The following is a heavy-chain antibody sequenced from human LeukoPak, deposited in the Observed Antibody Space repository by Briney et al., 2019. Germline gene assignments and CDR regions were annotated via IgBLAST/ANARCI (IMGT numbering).Heavy chain of an antibody. D-gene: IGHD3-3*01. CDR2: ISVAGTGT. V-gene: IGHV3-23*01. J-gene: IGHJ4*02. CDR3: AKGPGGFWDY. Sequence: GGSLRLSCAASGFTFSHYAMGWGRQAPGKGLEWVAAISVAGTGTYYAYSVRGRFTISRDNSKNTFYLQMNSLRAEDTAVYYCAKGPGGFWDYWGQGTLVTVSS. CDR1: GFTFSHYA.